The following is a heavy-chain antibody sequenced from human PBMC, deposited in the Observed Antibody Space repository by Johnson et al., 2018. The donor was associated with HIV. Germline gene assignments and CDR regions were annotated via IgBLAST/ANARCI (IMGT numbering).Heavy chain of an antibody. CDR3: ARGGMWFGGYDAFDI. CDR2: IGTAGDT. Sequence: VQLVESGGGLVQPGGSLRLSCAASGFTFSSYDMHWVRQATGKGLEWVSAIGTAGDTYYPGSVKGRFTISRENAKNSLYLQMNSLRAEDTAVYYCARGGMWFGGYDAFDIWGQGTMVTVSS. CDR1: GFTFSSYD. V-gene: IGHV3-13*01. J-gene: IGHJ3*02. D-gene: IGHD3-10*01.